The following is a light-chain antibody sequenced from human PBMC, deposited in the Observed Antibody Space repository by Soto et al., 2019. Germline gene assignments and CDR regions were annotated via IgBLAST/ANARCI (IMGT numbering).Light chain of an antibody. V-gene: IGKV3-20*01. CDR3: QQYGNSPST. CDR2: GAF. J-gene: IGKJ1*01. Sequence: ETFLTQSPGSLSLCEWETATLSRRASQSVSGSRLAWYHQKPGQAPRLFVYGAFNRVTGIPVRFSGSGSGIAFTLTIIRLEPEDFAVYDCQQYGNSPSTFGQGTKVDIK. CDR1: QSVSGSR.